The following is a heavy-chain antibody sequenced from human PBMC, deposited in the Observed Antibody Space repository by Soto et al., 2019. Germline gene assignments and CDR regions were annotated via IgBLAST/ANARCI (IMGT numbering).Heavy chain of an antibody. CDR1: GFAISSKY. J-gene: IGHJ6*04. V-gene: IGHV3-66*01. D-gene: IGHD2-15*01. CDR3: ARDDVLCVGSRSTTIELYT. CDR2: IQSGGPT. Sequence: GGSLRLSCAACGFAISSKYMSWVRQAPGKGLEWVSLIQSGGPTYYAASVKGRFTISRYTAENTLHLQMDSLRAEDTAVYYCARDDVLCVGSRSTTIELYTRAKDTTLPISS.